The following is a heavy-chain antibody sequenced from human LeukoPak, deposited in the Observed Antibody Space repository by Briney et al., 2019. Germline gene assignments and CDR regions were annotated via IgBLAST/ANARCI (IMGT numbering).Heavy chain of an antibody. D-gene: IGHD5-18*01. V-gene: IGHV3-7*01. CDR3: ARGGAYGYGYVGY. J-gene: IGHJ4*02. CDR2: IKQDGREK. Sequence: GGSLRLSCAASGFTFSSYWMSWVRQAPGKGLEWVANIKQDGREKYSVDSVKGRFTISRDNAKNTVYLRLNSLRAEDTAVYYCARGGAYGYGYVGYWGQGTLVTVSS. CDR1: GFTFSSYW.